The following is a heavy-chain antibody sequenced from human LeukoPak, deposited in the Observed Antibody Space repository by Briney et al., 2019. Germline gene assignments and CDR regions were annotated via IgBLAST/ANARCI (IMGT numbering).Heavy chain of an antibody. Sequence: ASVKVSCKASGYTFTGYYMHWVRQAPGQGLEWMGWINPNSGGTNYAQKLQGRVTMTTDTSTSTAYMELRSLRSDDTAVYYCARDRRLVGAATNAFDIWGQGTMVTVSS. V-gene: IGHV1-2*02. J-gene: IGHJ3*02. CDR1: GYTFTGYY. CDR2: INPNSGGT. CDR3: ARDRRLVGAATNAFDI. D-gene: IGHD2-15*01.